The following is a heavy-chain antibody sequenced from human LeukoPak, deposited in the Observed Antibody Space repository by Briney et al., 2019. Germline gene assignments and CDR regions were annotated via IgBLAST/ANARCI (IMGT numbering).Heavy chain of an antibody. D-gene: IGHD5-12*01. Sequence: SETLSLTCAVYGGSFSGYYWSWIRQPPGKGLEWIGEINHSGSTNYNPSLKSRVTISVDTSKNQFSLKLTSVTAADTAVYYCARVYGSGYDFRGAFDIWGQGTMVSVSS. CDR2: INHSGST. J-gene: IGHJ3*02. CDR3: ARVYGSGYDFRGAFDI. V-gene: IGHV4-34*01. CDR1: GGSFSGYY.